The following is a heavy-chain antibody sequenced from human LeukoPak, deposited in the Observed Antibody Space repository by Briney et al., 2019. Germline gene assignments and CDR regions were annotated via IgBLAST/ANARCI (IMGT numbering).Heavy chain of an antibody. D-gene: IGHD5-24*01. CDR1: GGSISSYY. V-gene: IGHV4-59*08. Sequence: PSETLSLTCTVSGGSISSYYWSWIRQPPGKGLEWIGYIIYSGGTNYNPSLKSRVTISVDTSKNQFSLKLSSVTAADTAVYFCARQPGGEMANALDYWGQGTLATVSS. CDR3: ARQPGGEMANALDY. CDR2: IIYSGGT. J-gene: IGHJ4*02.